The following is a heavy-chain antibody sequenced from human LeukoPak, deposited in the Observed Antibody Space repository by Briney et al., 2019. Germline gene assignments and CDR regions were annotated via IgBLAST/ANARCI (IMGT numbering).Heavy chain of an antibody. D-gene: IGHD3-9*01. CDR1: GFTFDDYG. CDR3: ARELRTPYDILGRGNAFDT. Sequence: GGSLRLSCAASGFTFDDYGMSWVRQAPGKGLEWVSGIIWSGGSTGYADSVKGRFTISRDNAKNSLYLQMNSLRAEDTAVYYCARELRTPYDILGRGNAFDTWGQGTRVTVSS. CDR2: IIWSGGST. V-gene: IGHV3-20*04. J-gene: IGHJ3*02.